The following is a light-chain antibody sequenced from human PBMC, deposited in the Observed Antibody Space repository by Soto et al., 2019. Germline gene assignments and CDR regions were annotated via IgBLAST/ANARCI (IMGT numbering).Light chain of an antibody. V-gene: IGKV3-11*01. CDR2: DTS. J-gene: IGKJ4*01. CDR3: QQRNDWPPGLT. CDR1: QSVSISY. Sequence: IVLTQSPGTLSFSPGERATLSFRAGQSVSISYLAWYQQKPGQPPTLLIYDTSIRATGIPARLSGSGSGKDFTLTISSLETEDSAIYYCQQRNDWPPGLTFGGGTKVDI.